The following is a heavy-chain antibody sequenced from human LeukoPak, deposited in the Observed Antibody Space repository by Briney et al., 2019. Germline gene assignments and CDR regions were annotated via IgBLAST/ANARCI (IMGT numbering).Heavy chain of an antibody. D-gene: IGHD2/OR15-2a*01. Sequence: GGSLRLSCATSGFSFSNYEMNWVRQAPGKGLEWISYITSSGTGIYYADSVRGRFTISRDNPKNSLYLQMNSLRGDDTAVYYCVRDVNIAPLFDIWGQGTMVTVSS. CDR2: ITSSGTGI. CDR3: VRDVNIAPLFDI. V-gene: IGHV3-48*03. CDR1: GFSFSNYE. J-gene: IGHJ3*02.